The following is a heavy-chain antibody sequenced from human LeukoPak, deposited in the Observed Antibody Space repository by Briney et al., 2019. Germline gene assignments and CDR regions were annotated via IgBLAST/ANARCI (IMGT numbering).Heavy chain of an antibody. V-gene: IGHV3-23*01. CDR3: AKDLYSSGWYHLLDY. CDR2: ISGSGGST. D-gene: IGHD6-19*01. Sequence: TGGSLRLSCAASGFTFSSYAMSWVRQAPGKGLEWVSAISGSGGSTYYADSVKGRFTISRDNSKNTLYLQMNSLRAEDTAVYYCAKDLYSSGWYHLLDYWGQGTLVTVSS. CDR1: GFTFSSYA. J-gene: IGHJ4*02.